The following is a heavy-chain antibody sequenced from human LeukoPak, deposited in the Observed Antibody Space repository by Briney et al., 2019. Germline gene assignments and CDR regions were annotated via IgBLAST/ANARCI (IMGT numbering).Heavy chain of an antibody. CDR1: GYTFTGHY. Sequence: GASVKVSCQASGYTFTGHYMHWVRQAPGQGLEWMGWISHNTGGRSYAWKFEGRVTMPRDTSNSTAYMELSRLRSDDSAVYYCAKGRARVATKVDGFDMWGQGTRLTVSS. CDR3: AKGRARVATKVDGFDM. CDR2: ISHNTGGR. D-gene: IGHD5-12*01. V-gene: IGHV1-2*02. J-gene: IGHJ3*02.